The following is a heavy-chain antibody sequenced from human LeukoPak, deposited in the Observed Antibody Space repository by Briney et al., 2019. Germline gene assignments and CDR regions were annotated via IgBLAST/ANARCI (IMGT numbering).Heavy chain of an antibody. Sequence: ASVKVSCKASGYTFSNYGIIWVRQAPGQGLEWLGWISAYNANTNYAQKVQGRVTMTTETSTSTAYMELRSLRTDDTAVYYCASAPAQLRYFDWLFDYWGQGTLVTVSS. CDR2: ISAYNANT. CDR1: GYTFSNYG. D-gene: IGHD3-9*01. V-gene: IGHV1-18*01. CDR3: ASAPAQLRYFDWLFDY. J-gene: IGHJ4*02.